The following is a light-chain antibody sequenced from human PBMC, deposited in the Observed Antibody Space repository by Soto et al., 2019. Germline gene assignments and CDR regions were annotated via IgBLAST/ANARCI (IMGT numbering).Light chain of an antibody. V-gene: IGKV1-39*01. Sequence: DIQMTQSPSSVSASVGDRVTITCRASQDIAIYLAWYQQKPGKAPKLLIYAASGLYGGVPSRFSGSGFGTDFTFTISSLQPEDVATYYCQQSHSPPITFGGGTQVDIK. CDR2: AAS. CDR3: QQSHSPPIT. CDR1: QDIAIY. J-gene: IGKJ4*01.